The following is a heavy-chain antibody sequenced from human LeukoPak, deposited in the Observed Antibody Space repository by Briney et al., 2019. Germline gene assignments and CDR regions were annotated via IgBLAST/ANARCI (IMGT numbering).Heavy chain of an antibody. CDR3: ARGRRGSGILTGYYRPFDY. Sequence: SETLSLTCAVYGGSFSGYYWSWIRQPPGKGLEWIGEINHSGSTNYNPSLKSRVTTSVDTSKNQFSLKLSSVTAADTAVYYCARGRRGSGILTGYYRPFDYWGQGTLVTVSS. J-gene: IGHJ4*02. CDR1: GGSFSGYY. CDR2: INHSGST. V-gene: IGHV4-34*01. D-gene: IGHD3-9*01.